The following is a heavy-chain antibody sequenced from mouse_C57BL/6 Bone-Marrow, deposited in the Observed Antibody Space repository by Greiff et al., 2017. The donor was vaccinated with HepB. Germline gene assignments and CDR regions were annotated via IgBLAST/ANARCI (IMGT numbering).Heavy chain of an antibody. Sequence: EVQLQQSGPELVKPGASVKISCKASGYTFTDYYMNWVKQSHGKSLEWIGDINPNNGGTSYNQKFKGKATLTVDKSSSTAYMELRSLTSEDSAVYYCARDPFTTVFDYWGQGTTLTVSS. CDR1: GYTFTDYY. CDR2: INPNNGGT. V-gene: IGHV1-26*01. CDR3: ARDPFTTVFDY. D-gene: IGHD1-1*01. J-gene: IGHJ2*01.